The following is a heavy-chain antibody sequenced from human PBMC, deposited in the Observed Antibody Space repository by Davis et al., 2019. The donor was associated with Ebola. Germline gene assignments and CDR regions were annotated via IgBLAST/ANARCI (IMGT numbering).Heavy chain of an antibody. D-gene: IGHD6-6*01. CDR2: IGTSGDR. CDR1: GFTFSNYD. Sequence: GESLKISCAASGFTFSNYDMHWVRQVTGKGLEWVSIIGTSGDRYYADSVKGRFTISRENAKSSLYLQMNSLRAEDTAVYYCARGSSILYSSSPSFDHWGQGILVTVSS. V-gene: IGHV3-13*01. CDR3: ARGSSILYSSSPSFDH. J-gene: IGHJ4*02.